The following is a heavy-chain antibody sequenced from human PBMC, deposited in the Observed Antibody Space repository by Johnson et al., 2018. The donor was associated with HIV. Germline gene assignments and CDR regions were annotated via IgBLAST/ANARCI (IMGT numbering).Heavy chain of an antibody. J-gene: IGHJ3*02. Sequence: VQLVESGGGLVKPGGSLRLSCATSGFTVSSNYMSWVRQAPGKGLEWVSVIYSGGSTYYADSVQGRFTISRDNSKNTLYLQMNSLRAEDTAVYYCARDGRDGYNYRWLWGAFDIWGQGTMVTVSS. V-gene: IGHV3-66*01. CDR2: IYSGGST. D-gene: IGHD5-24*01. CDR1: GFTVSSNY. CDR3: ARDGRDGYNYRWLWGAFDI.